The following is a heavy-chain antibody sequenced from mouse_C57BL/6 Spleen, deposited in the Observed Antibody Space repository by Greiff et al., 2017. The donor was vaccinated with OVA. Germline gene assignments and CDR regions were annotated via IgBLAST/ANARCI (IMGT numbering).Heavy chain of an antibody. CDR2: INPSTGGT. CDR3: ARSSDYHAMDY. CDR1: GYSFTGYY. V-gene: IGHV1-43*01. D-gene: IGHD1-1*02. Sequence: VQLQQSGPELVKPGASVKISCKASGYSFTGYYMHWVKQSSEKSLEWIGEINPSTGGTSYNQKFKGKATLTVDKSSSTAYMQLKSLTSEDSAVYYCARSSDYHAMDYWGQGTSVTVSS. J-gene: IGHJ4*01.